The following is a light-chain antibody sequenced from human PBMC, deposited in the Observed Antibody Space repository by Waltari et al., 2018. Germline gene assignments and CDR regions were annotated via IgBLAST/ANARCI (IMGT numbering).Light chain of an antibody. V-gene: IGKV1-39*01. Sequence: DIQMTQSPSSLSASVGDRVPITCRASQMIRNYLNWYQKKPGKAPKLLIYAASSLQSGVPSRFSGSGSGTDFTLTINSLQPEDFATYFCQQSYGARTFGQGTKVEIK. CDR3: QQSYGART. CDR1: QMIRNY. CDR2: AAS. J-gene: IGKJ1*01.